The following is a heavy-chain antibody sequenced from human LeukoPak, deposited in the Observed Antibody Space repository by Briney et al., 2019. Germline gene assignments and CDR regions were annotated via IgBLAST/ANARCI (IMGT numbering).Heavy chain of an antibody. D-gene: IGHD2-2*02. V-gene: IGHV1-69*05. CDR1: GYTLTELS. J-gene: IGHJ5*02. CDR2: IIPIFGTA. Sequence: SVKVSCKVSGYTLTELSMHWVRQAPGQGLEWMGGIIPIFGTANYAQKFQGRVTITTDESTSTAYMELSSLRSEDTAVYYCARVGYCSSTSCYSWFDPWGQGTLVTVSS. CDR3: ARVGYCSSTSCYSWFDP.